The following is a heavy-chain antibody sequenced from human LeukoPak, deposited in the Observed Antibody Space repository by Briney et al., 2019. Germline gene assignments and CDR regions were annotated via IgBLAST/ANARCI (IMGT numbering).Heavy chain of an antibody. D-gene: IGHD3-22*01. V-gene: IGHV3-33*01. CDR1: GFTFSNYG. CDR3: VRDLYYYDSSGYYYGLDV. J-gene: IGHJ6*02. CDR2: IWYDGSNK. Sequence: GRSLRLSCAASGFTFSNYGIHWVRQAPGKGLEWVAVIWYDGSNKYYTNSVKGRFTISRDNSKNTLYLQMNSLRAEDTAVYYCVRDLYYYDSSGYYYGLDVWGQGTTVTVSS.